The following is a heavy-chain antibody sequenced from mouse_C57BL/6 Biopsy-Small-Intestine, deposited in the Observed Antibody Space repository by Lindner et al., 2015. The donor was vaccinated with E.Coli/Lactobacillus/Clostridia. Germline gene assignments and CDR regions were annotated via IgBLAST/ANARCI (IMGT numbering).Heavy chain of an antibody. CDR1: GFNIKDDY. J-gene: IGHJ3*01. V-gene: IGHV14-4*01. CDR2: IDPGNGDT. CDR3: TEGSWFAY. Sequence: VQLQESGAELVRPGASVKLSCTASGFNIKDDYMYWVKQRPGQGLEWIGWIDPGNGDTEYDSKFQGKATITADTSSNTAYLQFSSLTSEDTAVYYCTEGSWFAYWGQGTLVTVSA.